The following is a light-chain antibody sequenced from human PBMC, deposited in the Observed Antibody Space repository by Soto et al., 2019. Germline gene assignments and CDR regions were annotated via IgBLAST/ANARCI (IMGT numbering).Light chain of an antibody. CDR3: QQYNAYSRM. Sequence: DIQVTLSPYTLSASVGDRVTITCRASQSISSGLAWYQQKPGRAPNLLIYKASTLESGVPSRFSGSGSGTEFTLTISSLQPDDVATYYCQQYNAYSRMFGQGTKVDI. CDR2: KAS. J-gene: IGKJ1*01. V-gene: IGKV1-5*03. CDR1: QSISSG.